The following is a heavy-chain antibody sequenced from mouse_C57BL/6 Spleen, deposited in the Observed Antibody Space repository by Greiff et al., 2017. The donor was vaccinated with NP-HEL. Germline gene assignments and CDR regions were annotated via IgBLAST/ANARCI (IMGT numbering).Heavy chain of an antibody. Sequence: QVQLKESGPGLVQPSQSLSITCTVSGFSLTSYGVHWVRQSPGKGLEWLGVIWSGGSTDYNAAFISRLSISKDNSKSQVFFKMNSLQSDDTAIYYCARRGGLRLYALDYWGQGTSVTVSS. CDR1: GFSLTSYG. D-gene: IGHD2-4*01. CDR3: ARRGGLRLYALDY. V-gene: IGHV2-2*01. J-gene: IGHJ4*01. CDR2: IWSGGST.